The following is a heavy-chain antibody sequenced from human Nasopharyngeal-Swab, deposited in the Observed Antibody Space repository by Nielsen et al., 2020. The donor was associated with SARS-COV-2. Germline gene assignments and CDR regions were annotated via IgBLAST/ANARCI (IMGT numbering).Heavy chain of an antibody. CDR2: IYYSGST. V-gene: IGHV4-61*01. CDR3: ARGFDY. Sequence: SETLSLTCTVSGGSISSSSYYWSWIRQPPGKGLEWIGYIYYSGSTNYNPSLKSRVTISVDTSKNQFSLKLSSVTAADTAVYYCARGFDYWGQGTLVTVSS. J-gene: IGHJ4*02. CDR1: GGSISSSSYY.